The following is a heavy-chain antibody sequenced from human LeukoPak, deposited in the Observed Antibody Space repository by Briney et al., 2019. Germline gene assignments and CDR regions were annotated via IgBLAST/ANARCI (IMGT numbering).Heavy chain of an antibody. Sequence: GGSLRLSCAVSGITFSIYAMSCVRQAPGKGLEWVSAISAGGSTYYADSVKGRFTISRDNSRNTLSLQMSSLRAEDTAIYYCARVYRAFDYWGQGTLVTVSS. V-gene: IGHV3-23*01. CDR1: GITFSIYA. D-gene: IGHD2/OR15-2a*01. J-gene: IGHJ4*02. CDR2: ISAGGST. CDR3: ARVYRAFDY.